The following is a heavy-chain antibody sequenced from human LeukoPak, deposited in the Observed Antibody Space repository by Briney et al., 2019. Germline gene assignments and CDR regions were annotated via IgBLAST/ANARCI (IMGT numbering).Heavy chain of an antibody. J-gene: IGHJ6*02. Sequence: SETLSLTRAVYGGSFSGYYWSWIRQPPGKGLEWIGEINHSGSTNYNPSLKSRVTISVDTSKNQFSLKLSSVTAADTAVYYCARFSGYSYGYGMDVWGQGTTVTVSS. V-gene: IGHV4-34*01. CDR3: ARFSGYSYGYGMDV. CDR2: INHSGST. D-gene: IGHD5-18*01. CDR1: GGSFSGYY.